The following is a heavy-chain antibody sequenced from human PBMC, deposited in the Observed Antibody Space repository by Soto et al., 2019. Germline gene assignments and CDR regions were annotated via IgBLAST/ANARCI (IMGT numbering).Heavy chain of an antibody. Sequence: GESLKISCKGSGYSFTSYWISWVRQMPGKGLEWMGRIDPSDSYTNYSPSFQGHVTISADKSISTAYLQWSSLKASDTAMYYCARLYYYDSSGYSRDYYSYGMDVWGQGTTVTVSS. CDR2: IDPSDSYT. V-gene: IGHV5-10-1*01. CDR3: ARLYYYDSSGYSRDYYSYGMDV. D-gene: IGHD3-22*01. CDR1: GYSFTSYW. J-gene: IGHJ6*02.